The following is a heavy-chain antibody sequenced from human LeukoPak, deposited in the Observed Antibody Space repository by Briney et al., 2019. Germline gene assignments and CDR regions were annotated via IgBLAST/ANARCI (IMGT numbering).Heavy chain of an antibody. Sequence: PSETLSLTCTVSGGSISSSSYYWGWIRQPPGKGLEWIGSIYYSGSTYYNPSLKSRVTISVDTSKNQFSLKLSSVTAADTAVYYCARHVIDYSIGYYYMDVWGKGTTVTVSS. CDR2: IYYSGST. J-gene: IGHJ6*03. CDR3: ARHVIDYSIGYYYMDV. D-gene: IGHD4-11*01. CDR1: GGSISSSSYY. V-gene: IGHV4-39*01.